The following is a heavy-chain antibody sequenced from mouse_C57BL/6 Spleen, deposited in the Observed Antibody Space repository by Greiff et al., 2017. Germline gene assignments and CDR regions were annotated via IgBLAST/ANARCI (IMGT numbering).Heavy chain of an antibody. CDR1: GYTFTDYE. D-gene: IGHD2-3*01. CDR3: TSQDGYFPWFAY. J-gene: IGHJ3*01. V-gene: IGHV1-15*01. Sequence: QVQLQQSGAELVRPGASVTLSCKASGYTFTDYEMHWVKQTPVHGLEWIGAIDPETGGTAYNQKFKGKAILTADKSSSTAYMELRSLTSEDSAVYCCTSQDGYFPWFAYWGQGTLVTVSA. CDR2: IDPETGGT.